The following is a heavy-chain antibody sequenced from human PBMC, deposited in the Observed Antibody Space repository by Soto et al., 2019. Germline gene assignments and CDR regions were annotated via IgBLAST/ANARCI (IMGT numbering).Heavy chain of an antibody. CDR2: ISYSGST. D-gene: IGHD6-13*01. CDR3: ARGTSWQLPFDY. CDR1: SDSISSYY. J-gene: IGHJ4*02. Sequence: QVQLQESGPGLVKPSETLSLTCTVSSDSISSYYWSWIRQPPGKRLELIGYISYSGSTDYNPSLWSRVTISGDTSKNHFSLKVSSLTAADTAVSYCARGTSWQLPFDYWGQGPLVTVSS. V-gene: IGHV4-59*01.